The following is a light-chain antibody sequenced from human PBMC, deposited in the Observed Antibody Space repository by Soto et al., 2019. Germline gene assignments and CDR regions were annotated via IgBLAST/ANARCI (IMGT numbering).Light chain of an antibody. CDR2: AAS. J-gene: IGKJ3*01. CDR3: QKYTSAPFT. V-gene: IGKV1-27*01. Sequence: DIQMTQSPSSLSASVGDRVTITCRASQGISNYLAWYQQRAGKVPKLLIYAASTLQSAVPSRFSGTTSGTDFTLTISSLQPEDVATYYCQKYTSAPFTFGPGTKVDI. CDR1: QGISNY.